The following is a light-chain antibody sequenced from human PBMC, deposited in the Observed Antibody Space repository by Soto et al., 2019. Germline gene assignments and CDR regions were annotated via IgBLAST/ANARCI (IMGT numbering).Light chain of an antibody. CDR3: SSYTGTTTRYV. Sequence: QPVLTQPASVSGSPGQSITISCTGTSSDVGRYNYVSWYQQHPGKAPKLMIFEVTDRPSGVSDRFSGSKSGNTASLTISGLQAEDEADYFCSSYTGTTTRYVFGTGTKVTVL. CDR2: EVT. CDR1: SSDVGRYNY. J-gene: IGLJ1*01. V-gene: IGLV2-14*01.